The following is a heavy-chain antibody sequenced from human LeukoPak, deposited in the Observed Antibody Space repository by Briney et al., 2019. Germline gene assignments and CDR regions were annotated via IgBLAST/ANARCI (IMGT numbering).Heavy chain of an antibody. CDR2: IYRSGST. D-gene: IGHD3-22*01. V-gene: IGHV4-38-2*02. CDR3: ARTNYYDSSGYSGDAFDI. CDR1: GYSISSGYY. Sequence: PSETLSLTCTVSGYSISSGYYWGWIRQPPGKGLEWIGSIYRSGSTYYNPSLKSRVTISVDTSKNQFSLKLSSVTAADTAVYYCARTNYYDSSGYSGDAFDIWGQGTMVTVSS. J-gene: IGHJ3*02.